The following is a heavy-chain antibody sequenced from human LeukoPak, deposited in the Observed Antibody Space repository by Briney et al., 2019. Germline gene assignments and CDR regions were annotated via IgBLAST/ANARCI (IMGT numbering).Heavy chain of an antibody. CDR1: GDSINSYY. Sequence: KPSETLSLTCTASGDSINSYYWNWIRQPPGKGLEWIGYIHYGGNTNCNPSLKSRVTISLDTSRKFFSLNLSSVTAADTAVYYCARDLHLGWFDSWGQGTLVHVSS. J-gene: IGHJ5*01. V-gene: IGHV4-59*01. CDR3: ARDLHLGWFDS. D-gene: IGHD7-27*01. CDR2: IHYGGNT.